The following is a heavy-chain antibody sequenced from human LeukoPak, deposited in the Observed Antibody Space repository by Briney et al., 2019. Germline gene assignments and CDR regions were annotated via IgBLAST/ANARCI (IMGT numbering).Heavy chain of an antibody. CDR2: IGSGGGGT. V-gene: IGHV3-23*01. CDR3: ANYIWGSYRHYFDS. Sequence: ARGSLRLSCAASGFTFSNYAITWVRQAPGKGLEWVSVIGSGGGGTYYADSVTGRFTISRDKSKNTVYLQMNSLRAEDTAVYFCANYIWGSYRHYFDSWGQGTLVTVSS. CDR1: GFTFSNYA. D-gene: IGHD3-16*02. J-gene: IGHJ4*02.